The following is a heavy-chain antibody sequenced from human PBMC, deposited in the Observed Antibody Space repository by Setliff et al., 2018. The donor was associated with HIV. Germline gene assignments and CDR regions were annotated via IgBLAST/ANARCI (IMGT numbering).Heavy chain of an antibody. D-gene: IGHD2-15*01. CDR3: AKDQAVVTPRYDAFDI. CDR2: ISDSSRT. V-gene: IGHV3-23*01. Sequence: TFNDHGMSWVRQAPGKGLEWVSAISDSSRTYYADSVKGRFTISRDNSKNTLYLQMNSLRAEDTAVYYCAKDQAVVTPRYDAFDIWGQGTMVTVS. J-gene: IGHJ3*02. CDR1: TFNDHG.